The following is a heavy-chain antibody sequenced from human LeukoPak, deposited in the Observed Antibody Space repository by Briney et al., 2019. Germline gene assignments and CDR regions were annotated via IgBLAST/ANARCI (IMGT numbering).Heavy chain of an antibody. J-gene: IGHJ3*02. V-gene: IGHV3-33*01. CDR2: IWYDGSNK. CDR3: ARGPSSGSFIDAFDI. Sequence: GGSLRLSCAASGFTFSSYGMHWVRQAPGKGLEWVAVIWYDGSNKYYADSVKGLFTISRDNSKNTLYLQMNSLRAEDTAVYYCARGPSSGSFIDAFDIWGQGTMVTVSS. CDR1: GFTFSSYG. D-gene: IGHD1-26*01.